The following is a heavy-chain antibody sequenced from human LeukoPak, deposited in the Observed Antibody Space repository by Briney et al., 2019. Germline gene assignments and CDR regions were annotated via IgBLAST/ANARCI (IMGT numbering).Heavy chain of an antibody. J-gene: IGHJ4*02. CDR1: DFTVSNNY. V-gene: IGHV3-53*01. D-gene: IGHD4-17*01. CDR3: ARWTTLHFDY. Sequence: PGGSLRLSCAASDFTVSNNYMSWVRQAPGKGLEWVSLIYSGGGTYYADSVKGRFTISRDNSKNTLYLQMNSLRAEDTAVYYCARWTTLHFDYWGQGTLVTVSS. CDR2: IYSGGGT.